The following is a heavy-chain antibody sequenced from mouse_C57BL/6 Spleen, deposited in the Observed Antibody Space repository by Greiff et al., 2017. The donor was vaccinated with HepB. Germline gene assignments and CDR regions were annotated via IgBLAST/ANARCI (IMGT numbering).Heavy chain of an antibody. J-gene: IGHJ2*01. CDR3: ARRGYDVYYFDY. D-gene: IGHD2-2*01. CDR1: GYTFTSYW. V-gene: IGHV1-50*01. CDR2: IDPSDSYT. Sequence: QVQLQQPGAELVKPGASVKLSCKASGYTFTSYWMQWVKQRPGQGLEWIGEIDPSDSYTNYNQKFKGKATLTVDTSSSTAYMQLSSLTSEDSAVYYCARRGYDVYYFDYWGQGTTLTVSS.